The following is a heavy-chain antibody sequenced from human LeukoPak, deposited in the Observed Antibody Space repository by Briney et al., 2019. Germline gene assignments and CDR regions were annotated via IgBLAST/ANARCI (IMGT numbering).Heavy chain of an antibody. CDR1: GFTFSSHW. Sequence: GGSLRLSCAASGFTFSSHWMSWVRQAPGKGLEWVANINQDGSEKYYVDSVKGRFTISRDNAKNSLYLQMNSLRAGDTAVYYCARAPRYWGQGTLVTVSS. CDR3: ARAPRY. J-gene: IGHJ4*02. V-gene: IGHV3-7*01. CDR2: INQDGSEK.